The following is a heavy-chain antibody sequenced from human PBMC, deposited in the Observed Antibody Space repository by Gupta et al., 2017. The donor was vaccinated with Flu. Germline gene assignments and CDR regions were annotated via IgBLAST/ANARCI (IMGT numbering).Heavy chain of an antibody. CDR2: IYHSGST. CDR1: GYSISSGYY. V-gene: IGHV4-38-2*02. J-gene: IGHJ6*01. D-gene: IGHD3-3*01. Sequence: QVQLQESGPGLVKPSETLSLTCAVSGYSISSGYYWGWIRQPPGKGLEWIGSIYHSGSTYYNPSLKSRVTIAVDTSKNQFSLKLSSVTAADTAVYYCARDTSPTFTIFGVSNSYGMDVWGQGTTVTVSS. CDR3: ARDTSPTFTIFGVSNSYGMDV.